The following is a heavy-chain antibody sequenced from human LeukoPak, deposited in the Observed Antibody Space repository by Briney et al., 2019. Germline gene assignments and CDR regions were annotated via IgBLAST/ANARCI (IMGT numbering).Heavy chain of an antibody. CDR2: IIPIFGTA. D-gene: IGHD3-22*01. CDR1: GGTFSSYA. Sequence: SVKVSCKASGGTFSSYAISWVRQAPGQGLEWMGRIIPIFGTANYAQKFQGRVTITADKSTSTAYMELSSLRSEDTAVYYCARGRGITMIVVAAGDAFDIWGQGTMVTVSS. V-gene: IGHV1-69*06. J-gene: IGHJ3*02. CDR3: ARGRGITMIVVAAGDAFDI.